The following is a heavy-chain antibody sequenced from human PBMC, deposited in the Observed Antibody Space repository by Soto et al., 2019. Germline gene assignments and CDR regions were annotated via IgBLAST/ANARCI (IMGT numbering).Heavy chain of an antibody. V-gene: IGHV3-21*01. CDR3: ATTTMTTDYYGLDV. CDR2: IGSSTSSI. Sequence: EVQLVESGGGLVKPGGSLRLSCAASGFTFSTYRMNWVRQAPGKGLEWVSCIGSSTSSIDYADSVKGRFTISRDNAKNSLHLQMNSLRAEDTAVYYCATTTMTTDYYGLDVWGQGTTVTVSS. D-gene: IGHD4-17*01. CDR1: GFTFSTYR. J-gene: IGHJ6*02.